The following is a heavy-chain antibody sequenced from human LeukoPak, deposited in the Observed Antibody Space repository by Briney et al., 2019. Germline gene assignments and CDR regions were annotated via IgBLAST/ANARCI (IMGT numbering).Heavy chain of an antibody. J-gene: IGHJ5*02. Sequence: GGSLRLSSAASGFTFNNYALSWVRQAPGKGLEWVSSITVGGYTYYADSVKGRFTISRDNSKNTLYLQMNSLRAEDTAVYYCAKGSPYYYGSRKENWSDPWGAGALFTVSS. CDR1: GFTFNNYA. D-gene: IGHD3-10*01. CDR2: ITVGGYT. V-gene: IGHV3-23*01. CDR3: AKGSPYYYGSRKENWSDP.